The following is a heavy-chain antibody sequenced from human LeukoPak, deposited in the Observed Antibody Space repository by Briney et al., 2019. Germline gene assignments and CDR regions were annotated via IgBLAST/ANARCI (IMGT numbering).Heavy chain of an antibody. CDR2: ISYDGSNE. CDR1: GFTFSSYS. Sequence: PGGSLRLSCAASGFTFSSYSMNWVRQAPGKGLEWVAVISYDGSNEYYADSVKGRFTISRDNSKNTLYLQMNSLRAEDTAVYYCAKLPGRAADYWGQGTLVTVSS. J-gene: IGHJ4*02. V-gene: IGHV3-30*18. CDR3: AKLPGRAADY.